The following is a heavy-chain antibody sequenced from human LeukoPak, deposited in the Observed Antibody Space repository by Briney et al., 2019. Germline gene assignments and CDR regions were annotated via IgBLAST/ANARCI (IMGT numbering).Heavy chain of an antibody. V-gene: IGHV4-59*01. CDR2: IYYSGST. D-gene: IGHD6-19*01. CDR3: ARGISDFQH. J-gene: IGHJ1*01. CDR1: GGSISNNY. Sequence: PSETLSLTCTVSGGSISNNYWSCIRQPPGKGLEWIGYIYYSGSTNYNPSLKSRVTISVDTSKNQFSLKLSSVTTADTAVYYCARGISDFQHWGQGTLVTVSS.